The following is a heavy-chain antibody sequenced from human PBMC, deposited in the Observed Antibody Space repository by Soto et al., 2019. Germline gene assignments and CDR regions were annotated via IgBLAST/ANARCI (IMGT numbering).Heavy chain of an antibody. CDR3: ARSLYYYDRRGYYFGY. V-gene: IGHV4-59*08. Sequence: SETLSLTCSISGGSISGYHWNWIRQTPGKGVEWIGYFHNSGNPKYNSSLKSRITISVGMSEKQFSLKLRSVTAADTAVYYCARSLYYYDRRGYYFGYWGQGTQVTVSS. CDR2: FHNSGNP. D-gene: IGHD3-22*01. J-gene: IGHJ4*02. CDR1: GGSISGYH.